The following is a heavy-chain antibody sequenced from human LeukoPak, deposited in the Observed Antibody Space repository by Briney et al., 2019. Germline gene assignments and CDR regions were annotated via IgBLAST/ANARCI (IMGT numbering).Heavy chain of an antibody. CDR3: ARDQMRPYQYYMDV. CDR2: ISGRDGST. CDR1: GFTFSSYG. Sequence: GGSLRLSCAASGFTFSSYGMSWVRQAPGKGLEWVSGISGRDGSTYYADSVKGRFTISRDNAKNTLYLQMNSLRAEDTAMYYCARDQMRPYQYYMDVWGKGTTVTVSS. D-gene: IGHD2-2*01. V-gene: IGHV3-23*01. J-gene: IGHJ6*03.